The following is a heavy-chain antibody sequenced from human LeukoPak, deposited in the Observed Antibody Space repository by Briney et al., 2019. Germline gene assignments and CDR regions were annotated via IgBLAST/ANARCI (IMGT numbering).Heavy chain of an antibody. Sequence: PSETLSLTCTVSGGSISSSSYYWGWIRQPPGRGLEWIGSIYYSGSTYYNPSLKSRVTISVDTSKNQFSLKLSSVTAADTAVYYCASCYPRGIDYWGQGTLVTVSS. V-gene: IGHV4-39*01. J-gene: IGHJ4*02. CDR1: GGSISSSSYY. CDR3: ASCYPRGIDY. D-gene: IGHD3-16*02. CDR2: IYYSGST.